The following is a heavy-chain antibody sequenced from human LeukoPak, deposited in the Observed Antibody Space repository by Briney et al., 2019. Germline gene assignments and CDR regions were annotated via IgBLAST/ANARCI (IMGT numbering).Heavy chain of an antibody. V-gene: IGHV1-3*01. Sequence: ASVKVSCKASGYTFTSYYMHWVRQAPGQRLEWMGWINAGNGNTKYSQKFQGRVTITRDTSASTAYMELSSLRSEDTAVYYCARGGDVVVITFDLDYWGQGTLVTVSS. CDR2: INAGNGNT. J-gene: IGHJ4*02. D-gene: IGHD3-22*01. CDR1: GYTFTSYY. CDR3: ARGGDVVVITFDLDY.